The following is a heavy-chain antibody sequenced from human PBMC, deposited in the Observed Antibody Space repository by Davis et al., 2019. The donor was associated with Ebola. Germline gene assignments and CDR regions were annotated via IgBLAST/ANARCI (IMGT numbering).Heavy chain of an antibody. D-gene: IGHD3-3*01. J-gene: IGHJ3*02. V-gene: IGHV4-39*01. CDR2: IYYSGST. CDR3: ARHGLLYYGELPDAFDI. CDR1: GGSIRSSSYY. Sequence: MPGGSLRLSCTVSGGSIRSSSYYWVWIRQSPGKGLEWIGSIYYSGSTYYNPSLKSRVTISVDTSKDQFSLTLSSVSASDTAIYYCARHGLLYYGELPDAFDIWGLGTLVTVSS.